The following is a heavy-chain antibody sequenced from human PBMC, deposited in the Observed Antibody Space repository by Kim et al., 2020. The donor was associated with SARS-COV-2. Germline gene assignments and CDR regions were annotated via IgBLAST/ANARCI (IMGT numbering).Heavy chain of an antibody. D-gene: IGHD2-15*01. J-gene: IGHJ5*02. CDR3: ARRYCSGGSCYFYP. Sequence: ASVKVSCKASGYTFTGYYMHWVRQAPGQGLEWMGRINPNSGGTNYAQKFQGRVTMTRDTSISTAYMELSRLRSDDTAVYYCARRYCSGGSCYFYPWGQGTLVTVSS. CDR1: GYTFTGYY. CDR2: INPNSGGT. V-gene: IGHV1-2*06.